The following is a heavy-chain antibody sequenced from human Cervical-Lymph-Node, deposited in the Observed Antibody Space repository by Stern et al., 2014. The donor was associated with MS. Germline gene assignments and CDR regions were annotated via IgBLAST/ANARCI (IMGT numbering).Heavy chain of an antibody. D-gene: IGHD2-21*02. Sequence: QLVQSGPEVKKPGTSVKVSCKASGFTFTSSAVQWVRQARGQRLEWIGWIVVGSGNTKYAQKFQERVTITRDMSTSTAYMELSSLRSEDTAVYYCAAGRCGGDCSPWGQGTLVTVSS. V-gene: IGHV1-58*01. CDR3: AAGRCGGDCSP. CDR1: GFTFTSSA. J-gene: IGHJ5*02. CDR2: IVVGSGNT.